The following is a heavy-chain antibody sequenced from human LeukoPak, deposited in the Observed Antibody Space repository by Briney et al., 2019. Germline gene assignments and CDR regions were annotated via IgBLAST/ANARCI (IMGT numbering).Heavy chain of an antibody. CDR3: AKPVIPSSYQETYYMDV. CDR1: GFIFSAYG. CDR2: IRLDESRT. V-gene: IGHV3-30*02. Sequence: GGSLRLSCAASGFIFSAYGMHWVRQAPGEGLEWVAYIRLDESRTFYADSVKGRFTISRDDSKNTLYLQMHILRAEDTALYYCAKPVIPSSYQETYYMDVWGKGTTVTVS. J-gene: IGHJ6*03. D-gene: IGHD2-21*01.